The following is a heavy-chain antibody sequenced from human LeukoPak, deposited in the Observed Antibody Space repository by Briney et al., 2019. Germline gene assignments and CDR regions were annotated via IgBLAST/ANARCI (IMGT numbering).Heavy chain of an antibody. Sequence: PGGSLRLSCAASGFTFSSYSMNWVRQAPGKGLEWVSSISSSSSYIYYADSVKGRFTISRDNAKNSLYLQMNSLRGEDTAVYYCARSHPQYYYDSSGYSYPLEFFQHWGQGTLVTVSS. CDR3: ARSHPQYYYDSSGYSYPLEFFQH. J-gene: IGHJ1*01. CDR2: ISSSSSYI. CDR1: GFTFSSYS. V-gene: IGHV3-21*01. D-gene: IGHD3-22*01.